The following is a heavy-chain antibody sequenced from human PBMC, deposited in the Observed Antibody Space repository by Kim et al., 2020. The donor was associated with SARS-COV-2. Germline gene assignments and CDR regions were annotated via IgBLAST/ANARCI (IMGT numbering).Heavy chain of an antibody. V-gene: IGHV3-48*02. CDR1: GFTFSSYS. J-gene: IGHJ6*02. CDR2: IDTSTSII. CDR3: ARDNWMDV. Sequence: GGSLRLSCLASGFTFSSYSMVWVRRAPGKGMEWISYIDTSTSIIYYADSLKGRFTIFRDNAKDSLYLQMNSLRDEDTAVYYCARDNWMDVWGQGTTVTVSS.